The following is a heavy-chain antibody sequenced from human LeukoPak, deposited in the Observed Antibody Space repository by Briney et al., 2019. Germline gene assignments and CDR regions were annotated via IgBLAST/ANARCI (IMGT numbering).Heavy chain of an antibody. Sequence: GGSLRLSCAASGFTFDDHGMSWVRQAPGKGLEWVSGIKWNGASTGYADSVKGRFTISRDNAKNSLYLQMNSLRAEDTAIYYCARDFGYYGSGSYPDCFDYWGQGTLVTVSS. CDR3: ARDFGYYGSGSYPDCFDY. J-gene: IGHJ4*02. CDR2: IKWNGAST. V-gene: IGHV3-20*04. CDR1: GFTFDDHG. D-gene: IGHD3-10*01.